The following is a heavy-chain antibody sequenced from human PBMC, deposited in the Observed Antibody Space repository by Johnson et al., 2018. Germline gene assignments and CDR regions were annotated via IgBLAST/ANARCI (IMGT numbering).Heavy chain of an antibody. J-gene: IGHJ6*02. Sequence: QVQLVQSGGGVVQPGRSLKVSCAASGFTFSRFGMHWVRQAPGKGLEWVAVLTNDGSKTYYADSVKGRFTISRENSKNTLYLQMNSLRAEDTGVYYCARTRLVVGPAPIRWGADKEYYYHAMDVWGQGTTVTVSS. D-gene: IGHD2-2*02. V-gene: IGHV3-30*03. CDR2: LTNDGSKT. CDR1: GFTFSRFG. CDR3: ARTRLVVGPAPIRWGADKEYYYHAMDV.